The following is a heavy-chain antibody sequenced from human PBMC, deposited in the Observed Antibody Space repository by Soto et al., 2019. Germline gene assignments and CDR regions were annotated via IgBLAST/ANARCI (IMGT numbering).Heavy chain of an antibody. CDR3: ARPGSYMIVAFDL. J-gene: IGHJ3*01. D-gene: IGHD3-22*01. CDR2: INAGNGNT. CDR1: GYTFISYA. V-gene: IGHV1-3*01. Sequence: QVQLVQSGAEVKKPGASVNISCKASGYTFISYAIHWARQAPGQRLEWMGWINAGNGNTKYSQKFQGRVTITRDTSASTVYMELSSLRSEDTATYYCARPGSYMIVAFDLWAQGTTVTVSS.